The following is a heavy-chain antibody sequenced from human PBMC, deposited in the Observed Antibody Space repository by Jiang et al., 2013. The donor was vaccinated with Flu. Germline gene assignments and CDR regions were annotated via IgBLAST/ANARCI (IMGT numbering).Heavy chain of an antibody. CDR3: ARDPGGSSGWKPSGYFDY. D-gene: IGHD6-19*01. Sequence: SQTLSLTCAISGDSVSSNSAAWNWIRQSPSRGLEWLGRTYYRSKWYNDYAVSVKSRLTINPDTSKNQFSLQLNSVTPEDTAVYYCARDPGGSSGWKPSGYFDYWGQGTLVTVSS. J-gene: IGHJ4*02. CDR1: GDSVSSNSAA. V-gene: IGHV6-1*01. CDR2: TYYRSKWYN.